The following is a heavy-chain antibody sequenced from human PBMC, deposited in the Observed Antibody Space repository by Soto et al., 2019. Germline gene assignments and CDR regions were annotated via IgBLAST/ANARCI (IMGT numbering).Heavy chain of an antibody. V-gene: IGHV1-69*06. CDR1: VGTFSSYA. CDR3: ARDLVEQQLVRLGWFDP. CDR2: IIPIFGTA. J-gene: IGHJ5*02. D-gene: IGHD6-13*01. Sequence: SSVKDSCKASVGTFSSYAISWVRQAPGQGLEWMGGIIPIFGTANYAQKFQGRVTITADKSTSTAYMELSSLRSEDTAVYYCARDLVEQQLVRLGWFDPWGQGTLVTVSS.